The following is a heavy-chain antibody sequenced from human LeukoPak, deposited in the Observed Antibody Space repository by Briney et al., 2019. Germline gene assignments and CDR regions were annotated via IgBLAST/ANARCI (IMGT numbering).Heavy chain of an antibody. D-gene: IGHD7-27*01. Sequence: SETLSLTCTVSGGSISSSTYYWGWIRQPPGKGLEWIGSIYYSGSTYYNPSLKSRVTMSVDTSQNQFSLKLTSVTAADTAVYYCVRPDWGSGGSGSFDHWGQGTLVTVSS. J-gene: IGHJ4*02. CDR1: GGSISSSTYY. V-gene: IGHV4-39*01. CDR3: VRPDWGSGGSGSFDH. CDR2: IYYSGST.